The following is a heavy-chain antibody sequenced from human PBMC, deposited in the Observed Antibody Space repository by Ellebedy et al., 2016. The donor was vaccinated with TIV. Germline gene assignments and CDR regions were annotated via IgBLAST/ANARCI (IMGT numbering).Heavy chain of an antibody. CDR2: IYYSGST. J-gene: IGHJ6*02. D-gene: IGHD6-13*01. CDR1: GGSISSHY. V-gene: IGHV4-59*11. Sequence: SETLSLTXTVSGGSISSHYWSWIRQPPGKGLEWIGYIYYSGSTNYNPSLKSRVTISVDTSKNQFSLKLSSVTAADTAVYYCARSLAASDKVTYYFGMDVWGQGTTVTVSS. CDR3: ARSLAASDKVTYYFGMDV.